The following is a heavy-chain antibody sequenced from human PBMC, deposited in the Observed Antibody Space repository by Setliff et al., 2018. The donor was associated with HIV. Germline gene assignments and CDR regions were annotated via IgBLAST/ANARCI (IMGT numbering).Heavy chain of an antibody. CDR1: GFTFDRFW. J-gene: IGHJ4*02. CDR2: VNRDGSST. Sequence: PGGSLRLSCAASGFTFDRFWMHWVRQAPGKGLVWVSRVNRDGSSTTYADSVKDRFTIPRDNAKNTLYLQMNSLRAEDTGVYYCHSGYDTEEQSYFDYWGQGTLVTVSS. V-gene: IGHV3-74*01. D-gene: IGHD5-12*01. CDR3: HSGYDTEEQSYFDY.